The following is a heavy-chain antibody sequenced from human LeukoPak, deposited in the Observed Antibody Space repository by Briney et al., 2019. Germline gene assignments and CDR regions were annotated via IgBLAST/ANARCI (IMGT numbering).Heavy chain of an antibody. CDR3: AIQYCTDGVCPTPFDY. D-gene: IGHD2-8*01. J-gene: IGHJ4*02. CDR1: GFTFSRYS. CDR2: ISSSSRTI. V-gene: IGHV3-48*02. Sequence: PGGSLRLSCAASGFTFSRYSLDWVRQAPGKGLEWVSSISSSSRTIYYADSVKGRFTISRDNAQNSLHLQMNSLRDEDTALYYCAIQYCTDGVCPTPFDYWGQGTLVTVSS.